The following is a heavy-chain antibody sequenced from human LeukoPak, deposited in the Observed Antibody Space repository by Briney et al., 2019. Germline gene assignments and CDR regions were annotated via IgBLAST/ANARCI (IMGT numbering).Heavy chain of an antibody. Sequence: PSETLSLTCTVSGGSISSSSYYWGWIRQPPGKGLEWIGSIYYSGSTYYNPSLKSRVTISVDTSKNQFSLKLSSVTAADTAVYYCATHLRGIQEYFQHWGQGTLVTVSS. CDR2: IYYSGST. CDR3: ATHLRGIQEYFQH. J-gene: IGHJ1*01. V-gene: IGHV4-39*01. CDR1: GGSISSSSYY.